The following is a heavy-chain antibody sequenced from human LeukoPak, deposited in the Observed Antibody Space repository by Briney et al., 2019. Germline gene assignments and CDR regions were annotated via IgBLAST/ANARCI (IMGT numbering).Heavy chain of an antibody. Sequence: NPSETLSLTCTVSGGSISSYYWSWIRQPPGKGLEWIGYIYYSGSTNYNPSLKSRVTISVDTSKNQFSLKLSSVTAADTAVYYCASSVTLGYSYGPEYFQHWGQGTLVTVSS. V-gene: IGHV4-59*01. CDR3: ASSVTLGYSYGPEYFQH. D-gene: IGHD5-18*01. J-gene: IGHJ1*01. CDR2: IYYSGST. CDR1: GGSISSYY.